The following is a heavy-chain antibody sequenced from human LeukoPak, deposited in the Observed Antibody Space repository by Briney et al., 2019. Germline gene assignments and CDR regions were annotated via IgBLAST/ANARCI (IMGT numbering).Heavy chain of an antibody. V-gene: IGHV3-33*01. CDR2: IWYDGSNK. J-gene: IGHJ3*02. D-gene: IGHD3-22*01. Sequence: GGSLRLSCAASGFTFSSYGMHWVRQAPGKGLEWVAVIWYDGSNKYYADSVKGRFTISRDNSKNTLYLQMNSLRAEDTAVYYCARTYDSSGYYGGAFDIWGQGTMVTVSS. CDR1: GFTFSSYG. CDR3: ARTYDSSGYYGGAFDI.